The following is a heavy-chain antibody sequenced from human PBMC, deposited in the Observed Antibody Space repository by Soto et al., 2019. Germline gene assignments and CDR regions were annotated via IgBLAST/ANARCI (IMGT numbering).Heavy chain of an antibody. CDR2: ISNDGGKK. CDR1: GFAFTSHA. Sequence: WGSLRLSCAASGFAFTSHALHWVRQAPGKGLEWVALISNDGGKKQYAESVEGRFTVSRDSSRNTLYLQLNSQGPDDTAVYFCARDAGNTGRFPFFDFWGQGKLVTVSS. V-gene: IGHV3-30-3*01. J-gene: IGHJ5*01. CDR3: ARDAGNTGRFPFFDF. D-gene: IGHD2-8*02.